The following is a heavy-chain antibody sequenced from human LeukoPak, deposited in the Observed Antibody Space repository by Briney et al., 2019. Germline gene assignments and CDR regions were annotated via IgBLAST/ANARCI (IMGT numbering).Heavy chain of an antibody. D-gene: IGHD2-15*01. V-gene: IGHV3-7*03. CDR3: ARVEWVAATQNYYFDY. CDR1: GFTFSSHW. CDR2: IKEDGSKK. J-gene: IGHJ4*02. Sequence: GGSLRLSCAASGFTFSSHWMSWVRQAPRKGLEWLANIKEDGSKKYYVDSMKGRFTISRDNAKNSLYLQMNNLGAEDTAVYYCARVEWVAATQNYYFDYWGQGTLVTVSS.